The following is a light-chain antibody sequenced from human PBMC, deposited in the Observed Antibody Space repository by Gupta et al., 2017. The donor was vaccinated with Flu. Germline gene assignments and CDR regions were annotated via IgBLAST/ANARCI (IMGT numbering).Light chain of an antibody. CDR2: GAS. CDR3: QQDNNWPPWT. J-gene: IGKJ1*01. CDR1: QSVRSN. Sequence: ATLSVSPGDRATLSCRASQSVRSNLDWYKQKPCQAPRLLIYGASTRDTGITARFSGSGSGKEFTLTISSRQSEDFAVYYCQQDNNWPPWTFGQGTKVEIK. V-gene: IGKV3-15*01.